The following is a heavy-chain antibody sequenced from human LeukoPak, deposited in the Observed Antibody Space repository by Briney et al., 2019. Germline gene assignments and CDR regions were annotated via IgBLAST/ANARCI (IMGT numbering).Heavy chain of an antibody. Sequence: GGSLRLSCAASGFTFSSYGMHWVRQAPGKGLEWVAVIWYDGSNKYYADSVKGRFTISRDNSKNTLYLQMNSLRAEDTAVYYCARDPEWELLYFDYWGQRTLVTVSS. CDR3: ARDPEWELLYFDY. D-gene: IGHD1-26*01. CDR2: IWYDGSNK. J-gene: IGHJ4*02. V-gene: IGHV3-33*01. CDR1: GFTFSSYG.